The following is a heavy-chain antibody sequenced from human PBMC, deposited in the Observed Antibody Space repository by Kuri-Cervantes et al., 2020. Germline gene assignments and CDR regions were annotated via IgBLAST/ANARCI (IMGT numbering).Heavy chain of an antibody. CDR3: AKGVLNYSGSWVTFDC. CDR1: GFTFDDCT. D-gene: IGHD6-13*01. J-gene: IGHJ4*02. CDR2: ISRSSGTT. Sequence: GESLKISCAASGFTFDDCTMHWVRQAPGKGLEWVSTISRSSGTTYYADSVKGRFTISRDVSKNTLCLQMNSLRAEDTAVYYCAKGVLNYSGSWVTFDCWGQGTLVTVSS. V-gene: IGHV3-23*01.